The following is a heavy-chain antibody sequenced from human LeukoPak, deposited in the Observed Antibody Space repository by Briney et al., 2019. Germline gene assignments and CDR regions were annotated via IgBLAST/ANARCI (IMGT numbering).Heavy chain of an antibody. Sequence: GGSLRLSCAASGLTFSSYWMSWVRQAPGKGLEWVANIKDDGSEKYYMDSVKGRFTISRDNAKNSLYLQMNSLRAEDTAVYYCASEGGDIMVLNSTAYYYFYMDVWGKGTAVTVSS. CDR1: GLTFSSYW. CDR3: ASEGGDIMVLNSTAYYYFYMDV. CDR2: IKDDGSEK. D-gene: IGHD4/OR15-4a*01. V-gene: IGHV3-7*01. J-gene: IGHJ6*03.